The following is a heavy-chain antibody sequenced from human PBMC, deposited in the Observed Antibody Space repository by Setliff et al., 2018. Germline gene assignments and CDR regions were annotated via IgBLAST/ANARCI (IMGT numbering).Heavy chain of an antibody. CDR1: GGSISSYY. CDR2: IYYSGST. D-gene: IGHD3-3*01. J-gene: IGHJ4*02. V-gene: IGHV4-59*12. Sequence: SETLSLTCTVSGGSISSYYWSWIRQSPGKGLEWIGYIYYSGSTNYNPSLKSRVTISVDTSKNQFSLKLSSVTAADTAVYYCARTPDGFLGDGYNLNTLGYFDSWGQGTLVTVSS. CDR3: ARTPDGFLGDGYNLNTLGYFDS.